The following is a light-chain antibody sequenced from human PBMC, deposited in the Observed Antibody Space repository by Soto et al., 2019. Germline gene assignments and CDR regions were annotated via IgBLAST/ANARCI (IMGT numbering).Light chain of an antibody. CDR1: QSVSNNY. CDR3: QQRSNSIT. V-gene: IGKV3D-20*02. Sequence: EIVLTQSPGTLSLSPGERATLSCRASQSVSNNYLAWYQQKPGQAPRLLIYGASSRAAGIPARFGGRGSGTDFTLTIRSLEPEDFAIYYCQQRSNSITLGQGTRRGI. CDR2: GAS. J-gene: IGKJ5*01.